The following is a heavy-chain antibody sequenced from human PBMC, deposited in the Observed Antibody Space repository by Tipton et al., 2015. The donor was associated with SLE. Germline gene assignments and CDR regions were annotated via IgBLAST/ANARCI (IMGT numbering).Heavy chain of an antibody. Sequence: LRLSCDVSGGSINSDSYYWGWVRQPPGEGLEWIGSVYFTGSTYYNPSLKSRVSISVDTSNNKFSLRLNSVTAADTAVYYCARDGTPPQYMYYDFWSGYYGDWFDPWGQGTLVTVSS. CDR3: ARDGTPPQYMYYDFWSGYYGDWFDP. CDR2: VYFTGST. V-gene: IGHV4-39*07. J-gene: IGHJ5*02. CDR1: GGSINSDSYY. D-gene: IGHD3-3*01.